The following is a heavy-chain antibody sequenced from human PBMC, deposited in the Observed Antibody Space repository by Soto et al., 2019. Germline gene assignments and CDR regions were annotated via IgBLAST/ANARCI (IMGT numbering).Heavy chain of an antibody. D-gene: IGHD6-6*01. CDR2: FTAAGRNT. V-gene: IGHV3-23*01. J-gene: IGHJ6*01. CDR1: GFTFSDFA. Sequence: WGSLRIGCASSGFTFSDFAMIWVRKAPGKGLEWVSTFTAAGRNTFYADSVKGRFTISRDNSKSTLYRHVNSLRVDDTAVYYCAKMGGGTLPKLFHVWGQGTMVTVSS. CDR3: AKMGGGTLPKLFHV.